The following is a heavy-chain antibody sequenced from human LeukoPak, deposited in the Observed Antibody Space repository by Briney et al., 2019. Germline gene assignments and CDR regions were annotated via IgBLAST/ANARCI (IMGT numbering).Heavy chain of an antibody. CDR2: IYFRGST. Sequence: PSETLSLTCTASGGSISSGSDYWSWIRQPAGKGLEWIGRIYFRGSTNYNPSLKSRVTISIDTSKNQFSLNVSSVTAADTAVYYCARIGLGELSFLPEEAFDIWGQGTMVTVSS. D-gene: IGHD3-16*02. CDR1: GGSISSGSDY. J-gene: IGHJ3*02. V-gene: IGHV4-61*02. CDR3: ARIGLGELSFLPEEAFDI.